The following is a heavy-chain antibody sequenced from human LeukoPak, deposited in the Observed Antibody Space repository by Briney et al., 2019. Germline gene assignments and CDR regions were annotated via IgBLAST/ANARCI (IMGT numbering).Heavy chain of an antibody. D-gene: IGHD6-19*01. CDR1: GFTCSNYW. Sequence: GGSLRLSCVASGFTCSNYWMSWVRQAPGKGLEWVANIKHDGGEKYYVDSVKGRFTISRDDAKNTVYLQMNSLRDEDTAVYYGTRSGIYSSAWSDYWGQGILVTVSS. CDR2: IKHDGGEK. V-gene: IGHV3-7*01. J-gene: IGHJ4*02. CDR3: TRSGIYSSAWSDY.